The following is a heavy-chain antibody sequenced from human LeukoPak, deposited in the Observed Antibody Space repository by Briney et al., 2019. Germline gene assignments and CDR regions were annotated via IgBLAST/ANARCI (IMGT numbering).Heavy chain of an antibody. CDR1: GFTFSSYW. CDR2: ISYDGSNK. V-gene: IGHV3-30*18. CDR3: AKAPLLWFGELSYYFDY. Sequence: PGGSLRLSCAASGFTFSSYWMHWVRQAPGKGLEWVAVISYDGSNKYYADSVKGRFTISRDNSKNTLYLQMNSLRAEDTAVYYCAKAPLLWFGELSYYFDYWGQGTLVTVSS. D-gene: IGHD3-10*01. J-gene: IGHJ4*02.